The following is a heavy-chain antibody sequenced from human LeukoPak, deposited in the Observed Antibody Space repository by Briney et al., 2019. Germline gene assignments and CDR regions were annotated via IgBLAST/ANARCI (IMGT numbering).Heavy chain of an antibody. V-gene: IGHV3-11*03. CDR1: GFTFSDYY. CDR2: ISSSSSYT. Sequence: PGGSLRLSCAASGFTFSDYYMSWIRQAPGKGLEWVSYISSSSSYTNYADSVKGRFTISRDNAKNSLYLQMNSLRAEDTAVYYCARSNVPADPNWFDPWGQRTLVTVSS. D-gene: IGHD2-2*01. CDR3: ARSNVPADPNWFDP. J-gene: IGHJ5*02.